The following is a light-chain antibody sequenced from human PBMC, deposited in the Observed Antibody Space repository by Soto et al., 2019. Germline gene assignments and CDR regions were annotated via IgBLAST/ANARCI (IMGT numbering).Light chain of an antibody. Sequence: DIQLTQSPSFLSASIGGRVSITCRASQDISSYLAWYQRKPGKAPKLLIYGASTLQSGVPSSFSGSGSGTEFTLTISSLQPEDFATYYCQQLYSSPLTFGGGTKVDIK. V-gene: IGKV1-9*01. CDR1: QDISSY. CDR3: QQLYSSPLT. CDR2: GAS. J-gene: IGKJ4*01.